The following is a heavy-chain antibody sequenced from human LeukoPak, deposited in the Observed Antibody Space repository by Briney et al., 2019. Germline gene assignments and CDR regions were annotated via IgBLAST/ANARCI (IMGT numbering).Heavy chain of an antibody. CDR1: GGSISSGDYY. J-gene: IGHJ4*02. D-gene: IGHD5-12*01. V-gene: IGHV4-30-4*01. Sequence: SETLSLTCTVSGGSISSGDYYWSWIRQPPGKGLEWIGYIYYSGSTYYNPSLKSRVTISVDTSKNQFSLKLSSVTAADTAVYCCAREGPPGLESGYDDDYWGQGTLVTVSS. CDR3: AREGPPGLESGYDDDY. CDR2: IYYSGST.